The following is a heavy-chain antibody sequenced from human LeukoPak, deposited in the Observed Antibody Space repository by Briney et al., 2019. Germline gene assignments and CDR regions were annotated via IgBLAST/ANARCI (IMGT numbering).Heavy chain of an antibody. Sequence: GGSLRLSCAASGFTFSSYAMHWVRQAPGKGLEYVSAISSSGGRTYYADSVRGRFTISRDNSKNTLYLQMSSLRAEDTAVYYCVKGRYSNSWYSSDYWGQGTLVTVSS. D-gene: IGHD6-13*01. V-gene: IGHV3-64D*09. CDR3: VKGRYSNSWYSSDY. CDR1: GFTFSSYA. CDR2: ISSSGGRT. J-gene: IGHJ4*02.